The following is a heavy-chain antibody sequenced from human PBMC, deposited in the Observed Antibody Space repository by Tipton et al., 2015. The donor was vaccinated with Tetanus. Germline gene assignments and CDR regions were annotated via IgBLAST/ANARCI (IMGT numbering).Heavy chain of an antibody. V-gene: IGHV4-59*01. D-gene: IGHD2-2*01. CDR2: VYYNGNT. CDR3: AREVPAAGHFDS. Sequence: LSCTVSGGSISGSYWNWIRQPPGKGLEWIGYVYYNGNTHYNPALKSRVTISVDTSKNQFSLKLSSVTAADTAIYYCAREVPAAGHFDSWGQGTLVIVSS. CDR1: GGSISGSY. J-gene: IGHJ4*02.